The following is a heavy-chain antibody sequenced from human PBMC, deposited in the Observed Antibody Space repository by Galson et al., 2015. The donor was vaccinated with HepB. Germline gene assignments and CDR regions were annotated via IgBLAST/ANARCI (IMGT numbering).Heavy chain of an antibody. D-gene: IGHD1-26*01. CDR1: GFRFHYYA. CDR3: ARDLYIRAGGGGGSFLGY. CDR2: ISYDGSNK. V-gene: IGHV3-30*04. J-gene: IGHJ4*02. Sequence: SLRLSCAGSGFRFHYYALHWVRQAPGKGLEWVAVISYDGSNKYYADSVKGRFTISRDNSKKTLYLQMNSLRAEDTAVYYCARDLYIRAGGGGGSFLGYWGQGTLVTVSS.